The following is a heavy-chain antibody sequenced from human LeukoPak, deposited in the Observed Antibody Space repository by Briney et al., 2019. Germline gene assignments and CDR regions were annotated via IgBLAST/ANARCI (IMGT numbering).Heavy chain of an antibody. CDR1: GGSISSYL. V-gene: IGHV4-59*12. D-gene: IGHD3-9*01. J-gene: IGHJ4*02. CDR2: VHYSGST. Sequence: SETLSLTCTVSGGSISSYLWSWIRQPPGKRLEWIGYVHYSGSTYYNPSLKSRVTISVDRSKNQFSLKLSSVTAADTAVYYCARGDYDILTGYFPFDYWGQGTLVTVSS. CDR3: ARGDYDILTGYFPFDY.